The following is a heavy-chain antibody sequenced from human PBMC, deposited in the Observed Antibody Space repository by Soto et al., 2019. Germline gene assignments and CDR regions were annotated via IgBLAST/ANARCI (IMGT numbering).Heavy chain of an antibody. CDR1: VITLSSYA. Sequence: HLGGSLRLSCASSVITLSSYAMSWVRQAPGKGPEWVSGISASGGSTSYADSVKGRFTISRDNSKNTLYLQMNSLRADDTDVYHCAKGQNSGTYRFYFDYWGQGALVTVSS. D-gene: IGHD1-26*01. J-gene: IGHJ4*02. CDR3: AKGQNSGTYRFYFDY. CDR2: ISASGGST. V-gene: IGHV3-23*01.